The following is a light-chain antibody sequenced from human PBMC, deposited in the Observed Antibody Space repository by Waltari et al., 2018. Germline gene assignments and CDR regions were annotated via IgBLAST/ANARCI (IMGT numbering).Light chain of an antibody. J-gene: IGKJ2*01. V-gene: IGKV4-1*01. CDR3: QQYYSTPT. CDR1: QSVLYSSNNKNY. Sequence: DIVMTQSPDSLAVSLGEGATIHCTSSQSVLYSSNNKNYLAWYQQKPGQPPKLLIDWASTRESGVPDRFSGSGSGTDFTLTISSLQAEDVAVYYCQQYYSTPTFGQGTKLEIK. CDR2: WAS.